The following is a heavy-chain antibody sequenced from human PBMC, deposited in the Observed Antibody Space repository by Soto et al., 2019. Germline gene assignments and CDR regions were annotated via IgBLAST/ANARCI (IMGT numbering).Heavy chain of an antibody. CDR1: GYTFTIYA. V-gene: IGHV1-3*01. J-gene: IGHJ3*02. CDR3: ARTGDYEEFAFDI. Sequence: ASVKVSCKASGYTFTIYAMHWVRQAPGQRLEWMGWINAGNGNTKYSQKFQGRVTITRDTSASTAYMELSSLRSEDTAVYYCARTGDYEEFAFDIWGQGTMVTVSS. CDR2: INAGNGNT. D-gene: IGHD4-17*01.